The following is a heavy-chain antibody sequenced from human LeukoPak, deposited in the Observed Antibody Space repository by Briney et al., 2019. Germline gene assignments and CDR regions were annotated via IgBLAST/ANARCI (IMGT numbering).Heavy chain of an antibody. Sequence: SETLSLTCTVSGGSISSYYWSWIRQPPGKGLEWIGYIYYSGSTNYNPSLKSRVTISVDTSKNQLSLKLTSVTAADTAVYYCATSEMGSDRGDFDFWGQGTLVTVSS. CDR3: ATSEMGSDRGDFDF. V-gene: IGHV4-59*01. J-gene: IGHJ4*02. D-gene: IGHD2-15*01. CDR1: GGSISSYY. CDR2: IYYSGST.